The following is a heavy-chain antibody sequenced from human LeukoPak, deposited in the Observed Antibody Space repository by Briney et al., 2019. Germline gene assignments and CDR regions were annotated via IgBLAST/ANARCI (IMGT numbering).Heavy chain of an antibody. V-gene: IGHV3-30*18. Sequence: PGGSLRLSCAASGFTFSSYGMHWVRQAPGKGLEWVAVISYDGSNKYYADSVKGRFTISRDNSKNTLYLQMNSLRAEDTAVYYCAKDSYSGSYSYFDYWGQGTLVTVSS. CDR2: ISYDGSNK. D-gene: IGHD1-26*01. J-gene: IGHJ4*02. CDR3: AKDSYSGSYSYFDY. CDR1: GFTFSSYG.